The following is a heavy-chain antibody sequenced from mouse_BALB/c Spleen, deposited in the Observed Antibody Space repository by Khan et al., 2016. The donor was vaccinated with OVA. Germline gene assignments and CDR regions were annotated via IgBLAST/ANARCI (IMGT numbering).Heavy chain of an antibody. CDR2: ISYSGRT. V-gene: IGHV3-2*02. CDR1: GYSITSDYA. Sequence: EVQLQESGPGLVKPSQSLSLTCTVTGYSITSDYAWNWLRQFPGNKLEWMGYISYSGRTSYKPSPKSRISITRATSKNQFFLQLNSVTTEDTATYYCARSVTITTVVATDFDYWGQGTTLTVSS. CDR3: ARSVTITTVVATDFDY. J-gene: IGHJ2*01. D-gene: IGHD1-1*01.